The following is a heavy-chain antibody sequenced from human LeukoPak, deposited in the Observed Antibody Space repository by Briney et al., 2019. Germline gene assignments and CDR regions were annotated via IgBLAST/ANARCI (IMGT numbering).Heavy chain of an antibody. CDR1: GFTVSSNY. J-gene: IGHJ4*02. D-gene: IGHD3-3*01. V-gene: IGHV3-53*01. Sequence: PGGSLRLSCAASGFTVSSNYMSWVRQAPGKGLEWVSVIYSGGSTYYADSVKGRFTISRDNSKNTLYLQMNSLRAEDTAVYYCARKSEYDFWSGYLDYWGQGTLVTVSS. CDR3: ARKSEYDFWSGYLDY. CDR2: IYSGGST.